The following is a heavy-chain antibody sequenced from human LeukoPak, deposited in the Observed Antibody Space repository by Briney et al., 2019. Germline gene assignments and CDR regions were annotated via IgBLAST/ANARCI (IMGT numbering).Heavy chain of an antibody. J-gene: IGHJ4*02. V-gene: IGHV4-34*01. D-gene: IGHD3-10*01. CDR2: INHSGST. Sequence: GSLRLPCAASGFTFSSYWMSWIRQPPGKGLEWIGEINHSGSTNYNPSLKSRVTISVDTSKNQFSLKLSSVTAADTAVYYCARGATMVRGVSMTDDYWGQGTLVTVSS. CDR3: ARGATMVRGVSMTDDY. CDR1: GFTFSSYW.